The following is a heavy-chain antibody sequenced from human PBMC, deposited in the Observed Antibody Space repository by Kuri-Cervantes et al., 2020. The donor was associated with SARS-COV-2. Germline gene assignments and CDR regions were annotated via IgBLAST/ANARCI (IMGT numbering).Heavy chain of an antibody. CDR3: ARAIGYYYYYGMDV. Sequence: GGSLRLSCAASGFTVSSNYMSCVRQAPGKGLEWVSVIYSGGSTSYADSVKGRFTISRDNSKNTLYLQMNSLRAEDTAVYYCARAIGYYYYYGMDVWGQGTTVTVSS. CDR1: GFTVSSNY. V-gene: IGHV3-53*01. J-gene: IGHJ6*02. CDR2: IYSGGST. D-gene: IGHD2/OR15-2a*01.